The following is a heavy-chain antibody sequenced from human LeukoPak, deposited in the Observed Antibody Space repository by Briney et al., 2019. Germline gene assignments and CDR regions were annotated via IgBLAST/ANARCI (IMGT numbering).Heavy chain of an antibody. J-gene: IGHJ4*02. Sequence: PGGSLRLSCAASGFSFSRSSMSWVRQAPGKGLEWVASITASSTYIYYADSVKGRFTISRDNAEKSVYLQMNSLRAEDTAVYYCASAGYYERSGYTYYFHYWGQGTVVTVSS. V-gene: IGHV3-21*01. CDR1: GFSFSRSS. CDR3: ASAGYYERSGYTYYFHY. D-gene: IGHD3-22*01. CDR2: ITASSTYI.